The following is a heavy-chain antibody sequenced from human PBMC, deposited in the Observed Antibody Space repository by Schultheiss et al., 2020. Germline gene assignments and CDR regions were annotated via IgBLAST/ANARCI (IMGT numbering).Heavy chain of an antibody. Sequence: GGSLRLSCTASGFTFSDYYMSWVRQAPGKGLEWVGFIRSKAYGGTTEYAASVKGRFTISRDDSKSIAYLQMNSLKTEDTAVYYCTREGLTGTYLAGKRYYYYGMDVWGKGTTVTVSS. V-gene: IGHV3-49*04. CDR2: IRSKAYGGTT. CDR1: GFTFSDYY. CDR3: TREGLTGTYLAGKRYYYYGMDV. J-gene: IGHJ6*04. D-gene: IGHD1-7*01.